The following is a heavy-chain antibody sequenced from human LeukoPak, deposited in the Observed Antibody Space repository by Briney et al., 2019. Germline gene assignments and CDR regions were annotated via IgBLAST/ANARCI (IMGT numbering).Heavy chain of an antibody. Sequence: SETLSLTCSVSGDSISTSSYYWGWIRQPPGKGLEWIGTIYYSGSTYYNPSLTSRVTISVDTSKNQFSLKLSSVTAAGTAVYYCARHKYSSGWPPEGAFDIWGQGTMVTVSS. CDR1: GDSISTSSYY. CDR2: IYYSGST. CDR3: ARHKYSSGWPPEGAFDI. V-gene: IGHV4-39*01. J-gene: IGHJ3*02. D-gene: IGHD6-19*01.